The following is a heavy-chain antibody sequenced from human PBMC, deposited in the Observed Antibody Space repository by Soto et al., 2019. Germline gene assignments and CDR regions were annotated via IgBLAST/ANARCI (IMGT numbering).Heavy chain of an antibody. V-gene: IGHV3-21*01. CDR3: AGVSTSSWSLDY. CDR1: GFTFITYT. J-gene: IGHJ4*02. Sequence: GGSLRLSCAASGFTFITYTMDWVRQAPGKGLEWVSSISSSSSYIYYADSVKGRFTISRDNARNSVHLQMNSLRDEDTSVYFCAGVSTSSWSLDYWGQGTLVTVSS. CDR2: ISSSSSYI. D-gene: IGHD2-2*01.